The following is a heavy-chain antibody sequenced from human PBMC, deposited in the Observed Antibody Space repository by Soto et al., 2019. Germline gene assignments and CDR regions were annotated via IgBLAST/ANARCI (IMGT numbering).Heavy chain of an antibody. J-gene: IGHJ4*02. Sequence: GGSLRLSCAASGFTFSSYAMSWVRQAPGKGLEWVSAISGSGGSTYYADSVKGRFTISRDNSKNTLYLQMNSLRAEDTAVYYCAKASNSGYDVTLVIYFDYWGQGTLVTVSS. D-gene: IGHD5-12*01. V-gene: IGHV3-23*01. CDR2: ISGSGGST. CDR3: AKASNSGYDVTLVIYFDY. CDR1: GFTFSSYA.